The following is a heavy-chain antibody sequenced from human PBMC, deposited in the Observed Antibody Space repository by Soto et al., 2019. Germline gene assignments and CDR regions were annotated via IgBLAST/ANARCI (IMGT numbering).Heavy chain of an antibody. CDR2: IYHSGST. CDR3: ARFNSGNYYEAFDI. CDR1: GDSISSGNW. D-gene: IGHD1-26*01. Sequence: EILSLTCAVPGDSISSGNWWSGGRQPPGKGLEWIGEIYHSGSTNYNPSLKSRVTISVDKSKNQFSLKLSSVTAADTAVYYCARFNSGNYYEAFDIWGQGTMVT. J-gene: IGHJ3*02. V-gene: IGHV4-4*02.